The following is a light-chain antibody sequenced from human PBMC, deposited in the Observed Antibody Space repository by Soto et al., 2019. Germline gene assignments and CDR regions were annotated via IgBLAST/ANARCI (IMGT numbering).Light chain of an antibody. CDR3: QQYNDWPPELT. CDR1: QSVSSN. Sequence: EIMMTQSPATLSVSPGERATLSCWHSQSVSSNLPWYQQRPGQAPRLLIYGASTRAAGIPARFSGSGSGTDFTLTISGLQSEDSAVYYCQQYNDWPPELTFGGGTEVEIK. J-gene: IGKJ4*01. CDR2: GAS. V-gene: IGKV3-15*01.